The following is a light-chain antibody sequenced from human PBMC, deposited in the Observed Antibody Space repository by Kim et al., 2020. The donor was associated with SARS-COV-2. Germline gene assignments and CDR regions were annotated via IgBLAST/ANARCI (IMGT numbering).Light chain of an antibody. Sequence: SAPVGDRVTITCRASQGVRTYVAWYQQKPGEAPNLLIYSASTLHRGVPSRFSGSGSETDFTLTISSLQPEDFATYYCQQCHSFPLTFGGGTKVEI. J-gene: IGKJ4*01. CDR1: QGVRTY. V-gene: IGKV1-12*01. CDR2: SAS. CDR3: QQCHSFPLT.